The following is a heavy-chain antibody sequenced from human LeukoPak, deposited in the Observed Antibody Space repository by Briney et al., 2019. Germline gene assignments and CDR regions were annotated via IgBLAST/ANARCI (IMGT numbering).Heavy chain of an antibody. Sequence: PGGSLRLSGAASGFTCSSYWMIWVRQAPGKGREGVANIKEDGSEKYYVDSVKGRFTIARDNAKNSLDLQMNSLRAEETAVYYCARDRWGYSYGGDWGQGTLVTVSS. CDR1: GFTCSSYW. J-gene: IGHJ4*02. V-gene: IGHV3-7*01. CDR2: IKEDGSEK. D-gene: IGHD5-18*01. CDR3: ARDRWGYSYGGD.